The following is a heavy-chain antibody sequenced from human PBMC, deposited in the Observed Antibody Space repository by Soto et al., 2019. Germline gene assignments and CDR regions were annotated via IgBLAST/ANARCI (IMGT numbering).Heavy chain of an antibody. CDR1: GYSVSSDTAA. D-gene: IGHD6-19*01. CDR3: ARGVAGTGFDL. J-gene: IGHJ4*02. Sequence: PSQTLSLTCAMSGYSVSSDTAAWNCIRSSPSRGLEWLGRTYYRSNWRHDYAVSVKSRITVNPDTSKNHFSLQLNSVTPDDTAVYYCARGVAGTGFDLWAQGTLVTVSS. CDR2: TYYRSNWRH. V-gene: IGHV6-1*01.